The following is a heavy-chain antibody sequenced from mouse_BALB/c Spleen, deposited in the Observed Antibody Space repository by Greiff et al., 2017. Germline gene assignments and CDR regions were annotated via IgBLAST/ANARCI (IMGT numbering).Heavy chain of an antibody. J-gene: IGHJ4*01. CDR2: ISTYYGDA. D-gene: IGHD2-1*01. Sequence: VQLQESGAELVRPGVSVKISCTGSGYTFTDYAMHWVKQSHAKGLEWIGVISTYYGDASYNQKLKGKATMTVDNSSSTAYIELARLTSEDSSIYYCARRRGKSIDYGNYDYAMGCWGQGTSVTGSS. V-gene: IGHV1S137*01. CDR3: ARRRGKSIDYGNYDYAMGC. CDR1: GYTFTDYA.